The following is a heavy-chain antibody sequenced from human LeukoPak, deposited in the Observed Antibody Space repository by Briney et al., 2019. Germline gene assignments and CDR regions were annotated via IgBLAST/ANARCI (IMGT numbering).Heavy chain of an antibody. CDR3: ARDRTIHALYHWFDP. V-gene: IGHV4-34*01. J-gene: IGHJ5*02. D-gene: IGHD3-9*01. CDR1: GGSFSGYY. Sequence: SETLSLTCAVYGGSFSGYYWSWIRQPPGKGLEWIGEINHSGSTNYNPSLKSRVTISVDTSKNQFSLKLGSVTAADTAVYYCARDRTIHALYHWFDPWGQGTLVTVSS. CDR2: INHSGST.